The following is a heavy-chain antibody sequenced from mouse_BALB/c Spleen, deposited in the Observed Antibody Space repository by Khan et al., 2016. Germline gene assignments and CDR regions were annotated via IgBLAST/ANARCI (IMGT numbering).Heavy chain of an antibody. CDR2: IYPGDGDT. Sequence: QVQLKQSGAELVRPGSSVKISCKASGYAFSIYWMNWVKQRPGQGLEWIGQIYPGDGDTDYNGKFKDKATLTADKSSSTAYMQLSSLTSEDSAVYVCASSGYGYDYWGQGTTLTVSS. V-gene: IGHV1-80*01. J-gene: IGHJ2*01. D-gene: IGHD2-2*01. CDR1: GYAFSIYW. CDR3: ASSGYGYDY.